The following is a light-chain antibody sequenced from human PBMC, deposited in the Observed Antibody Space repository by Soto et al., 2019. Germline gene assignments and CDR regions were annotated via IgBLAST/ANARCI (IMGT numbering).Light chain of an antibody. V-gene: IGLV2-11*01. CDR3: CSYAGSYNVV. CDR2: DVS. Sequence: QSALTQPRSVSGSPGQSVTISCTGTSSDVGGYNYVSWYQQHPGKAPKLMIYDVSKRPSGVPDRVSGSKSGNTASLTISGLNAEDEADYYCCSYAGSYNVVFGGGTKLTVL. CDR1: SSDVGGYNY. J-gene: IGLJ2*01.